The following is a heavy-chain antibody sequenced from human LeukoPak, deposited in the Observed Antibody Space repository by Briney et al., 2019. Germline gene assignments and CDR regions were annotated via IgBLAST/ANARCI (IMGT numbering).Heavy chain of an antibody. CDR2: ISAYNGNT. Sequence: ASVKVSCKASGYTFTSYGISWVRQAPGQGLEWMGWISAYNGNTNYAQKLQGRVTMTTDTSTSTAYMELRSLRSDDTAVYYCASDQQRPTEFDYWGQGTLVTVSS. CDR3: ASDQQRPTEFDY. J-gene: IGHJ4*02. V-gene: IGHV1-18*01. D-gene: IGHD6-13*01. CDR1: GYTFTSYG.